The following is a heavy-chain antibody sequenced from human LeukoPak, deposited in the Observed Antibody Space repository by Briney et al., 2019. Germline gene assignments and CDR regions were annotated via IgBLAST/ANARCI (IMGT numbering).Heavy chain of an antibody. CDR3: ARVLHQLLFSYYYYMDV. CDR1: GFTFSSYG. D-gene: IGHD2-2*01. J-gene: IGHJ6*03. CDR2: INHDGSEN. V-gene: IGHV3-7*01. Sequence: PGGSLRLSCAASGFTFSSYGMHWVRQAPGKGLEWVANINHDGSENHYVDSVKGRFTISRDNAKNSLFLQMNSLSAEDTAVYYCARVLHQLLFSYYYYMDVWGKGTTVTVSS.